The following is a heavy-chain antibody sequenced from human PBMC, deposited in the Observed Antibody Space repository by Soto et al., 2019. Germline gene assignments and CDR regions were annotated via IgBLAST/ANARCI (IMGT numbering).Heavy chain of an antibody. V-gene: IGHV3-23*01. D-gene: IGHD1-26*01. Sequence: GGSLRLSCAASGFTFSSYAMSWVRQAPGKGLEWVSAISGSGGSTYYADSVKGRFTISRDNSKNTLYLQMNSLRAEDTAVYYCAKDPGGGFHYYGMDVWGQGTTVTVSS. CDR2: ISGSGGST. CDR1: GFTFSSYA. J-gene: IGHJ6*02. CDR3: AKDPGGGFHYYGMDV.